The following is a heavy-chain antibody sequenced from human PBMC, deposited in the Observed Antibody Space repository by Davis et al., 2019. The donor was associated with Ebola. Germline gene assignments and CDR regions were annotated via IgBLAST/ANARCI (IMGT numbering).Heavy chain of an antibody. CDR1: GYTFTSYA. V-gene: IGHV7-4-1*02. Sequence: ASVKVSCKASGYTFTSYAMNWVRQAPGQGLEWMGWINTKTGNPTYAQGFTGRFVFSLDTSVNTAYLQITSLKAEDTAVYFCVTGGSYPFDYWGQGSLVTVYS. D-gene: IGHD1-26*01. CDR2: INTKTGNP. CDR3: VTGGSYPFDY. J-gene: IGHJ4*02.